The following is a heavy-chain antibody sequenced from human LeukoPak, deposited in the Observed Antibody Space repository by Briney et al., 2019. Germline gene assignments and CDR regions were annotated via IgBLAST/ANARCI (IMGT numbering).Heavy chain of an antibody. CDR2: ISSSSGTI. Sequence: GGSLRLSCAAPGFTFSSYSMNWVRPAPGKGLGWVSYISSSSGTINYADSVKGRFTISRDNAKNSLYLQMNSLRDEDTAVYYCARVVVDIVVVVAANDYWGQGTLVTVSS. CDR1: GFTFSSYS. D-gene: IGHD2-15*01. CDR3: ARVVVDIVVVVAANDY. V-gene: IGHV3-48*02. J-gene: IGHJ4*02.